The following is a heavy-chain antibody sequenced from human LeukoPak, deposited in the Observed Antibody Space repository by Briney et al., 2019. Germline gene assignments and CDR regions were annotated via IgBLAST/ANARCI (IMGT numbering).Heavy chain of an antibody. V-gene: IGHV3-23*01. CDR2: IRASVSST. D-gene: IGHD1-14*01. CDR3: AKDLNNNGRGFDY. CDR1: GFTFSSYG. Sequence: PGGSLRLSCTASGFTFSSYGLSWVRQAPGKGLEWVAAIRASVSSTYYAGSVQGRFIISRDNSKNTLYLQMDRLRADDTALYYCAKDLNNNGRGFDYWGQGTLVTVSS. J-gene: IGHJ4*02.